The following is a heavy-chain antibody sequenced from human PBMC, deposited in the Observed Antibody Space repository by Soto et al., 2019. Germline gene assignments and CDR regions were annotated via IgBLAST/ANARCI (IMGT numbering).Heavy chain of an antibody. J-gene: IGHJ4*02. CDR2: IIPIFGTA. V-gene: IGHV1-69*13. CDR3: ASSVWDTAMVISTGPLADY. CDR1: GGTFSSYA. Sequence: SVKVSCKASGGTFSSYAISWVRQAPGQGLEWMGGIIPIFGTANYAQKFQGRVTITADESTSTAYMELSSLRSEDTAVYYCASSVWDTAMVISTGPLADYWGQGTLVTVSS. D-gene: IGHD5-18*01.